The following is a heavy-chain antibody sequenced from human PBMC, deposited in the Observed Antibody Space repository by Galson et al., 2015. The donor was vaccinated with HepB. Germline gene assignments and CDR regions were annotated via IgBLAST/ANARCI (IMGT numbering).Heavy chain of an antibody. CDR1: GGTFRSYT. J-gene: IGHJ5*02. CDR2: IIPILGIA. CDR3: ARDRPAIDWFDP. Sequence: SVKVSCKASGGTFRSYTISWVRQAPGQGLEWMGRIIPILGIANYAQKFQGRVTITADKSTSTAYMELSSLRSEDTAVYYCARDRPAIDWFDPWGQGTLVTVSS. V-gene: IGHV1-69*04. D-gene: IGHD6-6*01.